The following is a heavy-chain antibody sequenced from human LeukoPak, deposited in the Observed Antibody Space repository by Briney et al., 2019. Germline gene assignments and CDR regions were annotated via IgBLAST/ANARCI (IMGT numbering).Heavy chain of an antibody. Sequence: PGGSLRLSCAASEFTFNSYWMSWVRQAPGKGLEWVSGISWNSGSIGYADSVKGRFTISRDNAKNSLYLQMNSLRAEDMALYYCAKARYSSSWGGDAFDIWGQGTMVTVSS. V-gene: IGHV3-9*03. CDR2: ISWNSGSI. D-gene: IGHD6-13*01. CDR1: EFTFNSYW. CDR3: AKARYSSSWGGDAFDI. J-gene: IGHJ3*02.